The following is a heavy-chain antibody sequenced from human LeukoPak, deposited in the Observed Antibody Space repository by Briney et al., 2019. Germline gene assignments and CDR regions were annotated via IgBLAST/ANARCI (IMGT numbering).Heavy chain of an antibody. J-gene: IGHJ4*02. V-gene: IGHV3-74*01. CDR2: INSDGGST. CDR3: AIVDCSGGSCYFDY. Sequence: GGSLRLSCAASGFTFSTYWMHWVRQAPGKGLVWISCINSDGGSTSYATSVKGRFTISRDNAKNTLLLQMNSLRADDTAVYYCAIVDCSGGSCYFDYWGQGTLVTVSS. D-gene: IGHD2-15*01. CDR1: GFTFSTYW.